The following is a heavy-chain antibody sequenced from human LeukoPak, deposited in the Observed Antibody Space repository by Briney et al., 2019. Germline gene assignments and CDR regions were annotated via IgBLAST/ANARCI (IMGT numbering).Heavy chain of an antibody. V-gene: IGHV3-33*01. Sequence: GRSLRLSCAASGFTFSSYGMHWVSQAPGKGLEWVAVIWYDGSNKYYADSVKGRFTISRDNSKNTLYLQMNSLRAEDTAVYYCARDVVRGVIYYYYGMDVWGKGTTVTVSS. CDR2: IWYDGSNK. CDR3: ARDVVRGVIYYYYGMDV. D-gene: IGHD3-10*01. CDR1: GFTFSSYG. J-gene: IGHJ6*04.